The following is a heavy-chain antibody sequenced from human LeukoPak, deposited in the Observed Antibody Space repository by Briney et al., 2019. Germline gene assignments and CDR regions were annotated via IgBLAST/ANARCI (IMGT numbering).Heavy chain of an antibody. J-gene: IGHJ4*02. D-gene: IGHD4-11*01. Sequence: ASVKVSCKASGYTFTGYYMHWVRQAPGQGLEWMGRINPNSGGTNYAQKFQGRVTMTRDTSISTAYMELSRLRSDDTAVYYCARDRNYGLGSGYFDYWGQGTLVTVSS. CDR3: ARDRNYGLGSGYFDY. CDR1: GYTFTGYY. V-gene: IGHV1-2*06. CDR2: INPNSGGT.